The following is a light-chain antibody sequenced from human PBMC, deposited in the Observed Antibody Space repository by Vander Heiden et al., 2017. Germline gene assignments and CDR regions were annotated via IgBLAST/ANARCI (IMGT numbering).Light chain of an antibody. CDR1: TSDVGGFNL. CDR2: EDT. J-gene: IGLJ1*01. Sequence: HSALTQPPSVSGSPGQSVTISCTGTTSDVGGFNLVCWYQQPPGTFPKLIIYEDTHRPSGVPDRFSASKSGTTASPTTSGLPPEEEADYYCCSYTSHNTFIFGTGTKVTVL. CDR3: CSYTSHNTFI. V-gene: IGLV2-18*03.